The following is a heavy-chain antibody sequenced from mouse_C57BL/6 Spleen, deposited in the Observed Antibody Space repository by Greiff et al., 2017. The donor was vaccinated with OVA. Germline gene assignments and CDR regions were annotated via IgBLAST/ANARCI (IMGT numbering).Heavy chain of an antibody. CDR3: ARGGNYADY. Sequence: ESGPGLVKPSQSLSLTCSVTGYSITSGYYWNWIRQFPGNKLEWMGYISYDGSNNYNPSLKNRISITRDTSKNQFFLKLNSVTTEDTATYYCARGGNYADYWGQGTTLTVSS. CDR2: ISYDGSN. J-gene: IGHJ2*01. V-gene: IGHV3-6*01. CDR1: GYSITSGYY. D-gene: IGHD2-1*01.